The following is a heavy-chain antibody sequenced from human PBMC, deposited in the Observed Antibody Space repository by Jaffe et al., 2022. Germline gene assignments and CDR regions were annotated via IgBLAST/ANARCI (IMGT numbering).Heavy chain of an antibody. D-gene: IGHD3-22*01. J-gene: IGHJ4*02. V-gene: IGHV4-38-2*02. Sequence: QVQLQESGPGLVKPSETLSLTCAVSGYSISSGYYWGWIRQPPGKGLEWIGSIYHSGSTYYNPSLKSRVTISVDTSKNQFSLKLSSVTAADTAVYYCARDRYYYDSSGQWDFDYWGQGTLVTVSS. CDR2: IYHSGST. CDR3: ARDRYYYDSSGQWDFDY. CDR1: GYSISSGYY.